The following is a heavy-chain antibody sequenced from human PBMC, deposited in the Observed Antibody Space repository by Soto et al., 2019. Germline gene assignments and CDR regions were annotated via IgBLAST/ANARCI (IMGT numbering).Heavy chain of an antibody. CDR2: INWNGGST. V-gene: IGHV3-20*01. D-gene: IGHD6-13*01. CDR3: ERVRSSSWSDAFDI. J-gene: IGHJ3*02. CDR1: GFTFDDYG. Sequence: GGSLRLSCAASGFTFDDYGMSWVRQAPGKGLEWVSGINWNGGSTGYADSVKGRFTISRDNAKNSLYLQMNSLRAEDTALYHCERVRSSSWSDAFDIWGQGTMVTVSS.